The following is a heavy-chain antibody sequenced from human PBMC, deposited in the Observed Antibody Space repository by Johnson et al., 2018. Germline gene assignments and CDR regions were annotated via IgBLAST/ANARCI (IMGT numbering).Heavy chain of an antibody. CDR3: AGQEKEIVGAWGPDYYNGMGV. V-gene: IGHV3-7*01. J-gene: IGHJ6*02. Sequence: VQLQESGGGLVQXGGSLRLSCAASGFTFRNYWMTWVRQAPGKGLEWVANINQDGSDKYYVDSVKGRLTISRDNAKNTLYLQMNILRADDTAVQYCAGQEKEIVGAWGPDYYNGMGVWGQGTTVTVS. D-gene: IGHD2-15*01. CDR1: GFTFRNYW. CDR2: INQDGSDK.